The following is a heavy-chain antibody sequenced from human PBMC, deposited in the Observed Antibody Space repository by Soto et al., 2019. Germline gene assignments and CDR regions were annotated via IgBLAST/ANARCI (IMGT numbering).Heavy chain of an antibody. V-gene: IGHV3-21*01. J-gene: IGHJ3*02. CDR3: ARDRDSSGWSAFDI. CDR2: ISRSSSYI. CDR1: GFTFSSYS. D-gene: IGHD6-19*01. Sequence: PGGSLRLSCAASGFTFSSYSVNWVRQAPGKGLEWVSSISRSSSYIYYADSVKGRFTISRDNAKNSLYLQMNSLRAEDTAVYYCARDRDSSGWSAFDIWGQGTMVTVSS.